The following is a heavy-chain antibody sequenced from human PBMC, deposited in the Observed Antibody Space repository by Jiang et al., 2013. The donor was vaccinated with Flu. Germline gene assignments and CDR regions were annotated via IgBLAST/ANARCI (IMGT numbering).Heavy chain of an antibody. CDR3: ARAPTYYDFWSGYYGDYFDY. V-gene: IGHV3-66*01. J-gene: IGHJ4*02. D-gene: IGHD3-3*01. Sequence: LEWVSVIYSGGSTYYADSVKGRFTISRDNSKNTLYLQMNSLRAEDTAVYYCARAPTYYDFWSGYYGDYFDYWGQGTLVTVSS. CDR2: IYSGGST.